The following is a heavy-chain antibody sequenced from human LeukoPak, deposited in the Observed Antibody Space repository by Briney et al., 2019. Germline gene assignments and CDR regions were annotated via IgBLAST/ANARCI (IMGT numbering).Heavy chain of an antibody. D-gene: IGHD3-22*01. CDR3: GRDGGHSDSSCYYYSYAFDI. CDR2: INSDGSGR. V-gene: IGHV3-74*01. Sequence: GGSLRLSCAASEFTFTSHWMHWVRQAPGQGLVWVSCINSDGSGRSHAEFLKSRFTISRRIAENSLYLQMNSLRAEDTAVYYCGRDGGHSDSSCYYYSYAFDIWGQGTLVTVSS. J-gene: IGHJ3*02. CDR1: EFTFTSHW.